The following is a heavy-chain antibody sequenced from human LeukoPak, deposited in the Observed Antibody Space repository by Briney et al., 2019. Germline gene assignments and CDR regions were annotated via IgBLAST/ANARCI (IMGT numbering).Heavy chain of an antibody. CDR3: AREDNGDHALGDY. D-gene: IGHD4/OR15-4a*01. CDR1: GGSISSYY. Sequence: PSETLSLTCTVSGGSISSYYWSWIRQPPGKGLEWIGYIYYSGSTNYNASLKSRVTISVDTSKNQFSLKLRSVTAADTAVYYCAREDNGDHALGDYWGQGTLVTVSS. CDR2: IYYSGST. J-gene: IGHJ4*02. V-gene: IGHV4-59*12.